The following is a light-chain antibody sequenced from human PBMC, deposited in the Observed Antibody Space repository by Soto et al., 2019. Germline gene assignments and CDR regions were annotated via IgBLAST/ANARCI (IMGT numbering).Light chain of an antibody. V-gene: IGLV1-40*01. CDR2: GNS. J-gene: IGLJ3*02. Sequence: QSVLTQPPSVSGAPGQRVTISCTGSSSNIGAGYDVHWYQQLPGTAPKLLIYGNSNRPSGVPDRFSGSKSGTSASLAITGLKAKDEADYYCQSYDSSLRGSVFGGGTKVTVL. CDR3: QSYDSSLRGSV. CDR1: SSNIGAGYD.